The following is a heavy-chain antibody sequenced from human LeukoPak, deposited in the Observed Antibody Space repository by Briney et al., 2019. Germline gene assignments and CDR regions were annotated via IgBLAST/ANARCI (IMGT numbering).Heavy chain of an antibody. CDR3: ARDPQKYSSGWYDDY. D-gene: IGHD6-19*01. V-gene: IGHV1-18*01. Sequence: ASVKVSCKASGYTFTTYGIDWVRQAPGQGLEWMGWISAYNGNTNYTQKLQGRVTLTTDTSTSTAYMELRSLRSDDTAVYYCARDPQKYSSGWYDDYWGQGTLVTVSS. CDR1: GYTFTTYG. J-gene: IGHJ4*02. CDR2: ISAYNGNT.